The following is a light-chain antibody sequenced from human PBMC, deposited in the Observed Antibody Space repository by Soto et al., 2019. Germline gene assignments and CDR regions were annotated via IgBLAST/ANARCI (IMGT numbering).Light chain of an antibody. Sequence: DIQMTSSPSSLSASVGDCVTITCRASQSISSYFNWYQQKPGKAPKLLMYAVSSLQSGVPSRFSGSGSGTDFTLTISSLQPEDFAVYYCQQYNNWPLTFGGGTKVDI. CDR1: QSISSY. V-gene: IGKV1-39*01. J-gene: IGKJ4*01. CDR3: QQYNNWPLT. CDR2: AVS.